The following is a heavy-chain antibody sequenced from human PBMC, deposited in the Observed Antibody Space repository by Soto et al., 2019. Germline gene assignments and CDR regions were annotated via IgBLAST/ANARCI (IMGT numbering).Heavy chain of an antibody. CDR2: ISGGGDAT. CDR1: GFTFNVYA. J-gene: IGHJ4*02. D-gene: IGHD2-15*01. V-gene: IGHV3-23*01. CDR3: AKHGSMAATTPIDF. Sequence: EVQLLESGGGLVQPGGSLRLSCAASGFTFNVYALSWVGQTPGKGLEWVSVISGGGDATYYADSVKGRFIISRDNSKNRLYLQMNSRRADDTAVYYCAKHGSMAATTPIDFWGQGTLVTVSS.